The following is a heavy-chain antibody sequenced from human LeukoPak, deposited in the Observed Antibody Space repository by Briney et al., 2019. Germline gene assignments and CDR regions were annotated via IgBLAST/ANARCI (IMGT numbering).Heavy chain of an antibody. CDR1: GFTFSSYA. Sequence: GSLRLSCAASGFTFSSYAMSWVRQAPGKGLEWVAVIGDSSVITYYADSVKGRFTVSRDNSQNTVFLQMNSLRADDTAVYYCAEDPESTGYANYFEYWGQGSLVTVSS. CDR2: IGDSSVIT. J-gene: IGHJ4*02. D-gene: IGHD5-12*01. V-gene: IGHV3-23*01. CDR3: AEDPESTGYANYFEY.